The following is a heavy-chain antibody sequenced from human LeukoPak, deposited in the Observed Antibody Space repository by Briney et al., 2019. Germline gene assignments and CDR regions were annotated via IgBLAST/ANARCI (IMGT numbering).Heavy chain of an antibody. CDR1: GFTFSSYS. D-gene: IGHD3-3*01. Sequence: GGSLRLSCAASGFTFSSYSMNWVRQAPGKGLEWVSSISSSSSYIYYADSVKGRFTISRDNAKNSLYLPMNSLRAEDTAVYYCARSWVTIFGVVVNWFDPWGQGTLVTVSS. V-gene: IGHV3-21*01. CDR3: ARSWVTIFGVVVNWFDP. CDR2: ISSSSSYI. J-gene: IGHJ5*02.